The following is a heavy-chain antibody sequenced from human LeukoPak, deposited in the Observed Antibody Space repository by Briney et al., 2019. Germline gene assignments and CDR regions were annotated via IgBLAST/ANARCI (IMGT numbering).Heavy chain of an antibody. CDR3: ARAPSYCTNGVCYLDYYGMDV. Sequence: PGGSLRLSCAASGFTFSSYWMSWVRQAPGKGLEWVANIKQDGSEKYYVDSVKGRFTISRDNAKNSLYLQMNSLRAEDTAVYYCARAPSYCTNGVCYLDYYGMDVWGQGTTVTVSS. CDR1: GFTFSSYW. V-gene: IGHV3-7*01. CDR2: IKQDGSEK. J-gene: IGHJ6*02. D-gene: IGHD2-8*01.